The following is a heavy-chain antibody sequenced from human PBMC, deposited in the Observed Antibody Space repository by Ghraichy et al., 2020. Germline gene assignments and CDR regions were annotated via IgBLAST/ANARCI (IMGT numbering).Heavy chain of an antibody. CDR1: GFTFSSYA. D-gene: IGHD3-10*01. J-gene: IGHJ4*02. Sequence: GGSPRLSCAASGFTFSSYAMSWVRQAPGKGLEWVSAISGSGGSTYYADSVKGRFTISRDNSKNTLYLQMNSLRAEDTAVYYCAKRKVRGVIKPHFDYWGQGTLVTVSS. V-gene: IGHV3-23*01. CDR2: ISGSGGST. CDR3: AKRKVRGVIKPHFDY.